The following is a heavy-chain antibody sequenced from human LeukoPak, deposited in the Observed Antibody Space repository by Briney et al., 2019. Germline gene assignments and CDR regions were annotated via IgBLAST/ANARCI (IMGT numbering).Heavy chain of an antibody. CDR3: AKDLRFPLWFGELFS. D-gene: IGHD3-10*01. CDR2: ISGSGGST. J-gene: IGHJ5*02. Sequence: GGTLRLSCAASGFTFSSYGMSWVRQAPGKGLEWVSAISGSGGSTYYADSVKGRFTISRDNSKNTLYLQMNSLRAEDTAVYYCAKDLRFPLWFGELFSWGQGTLVTVSS. CDR1: GFTFSSYG. V-gene: IGHV3-23*01.